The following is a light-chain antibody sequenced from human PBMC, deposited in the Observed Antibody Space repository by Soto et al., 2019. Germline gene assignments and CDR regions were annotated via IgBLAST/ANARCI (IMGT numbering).Light chain of an antibody. V-gene: IGLV1-40*01. CDR3: QSYDSSLSGSYV. CDR2: GNS. CDR1: SSNIGAGYD. J-gene: IGLJ1*01. Sequence: QSVLTQPPSVSGAPGQMVTISCTESSSNIGAGYDVHWYQQLPGTAPKLLIYGNSNRPSGVPDRFSGSKSGTSASLAITGLQAEDEADYYCQSYDSSLSGSYVFGTGTKVTVL.